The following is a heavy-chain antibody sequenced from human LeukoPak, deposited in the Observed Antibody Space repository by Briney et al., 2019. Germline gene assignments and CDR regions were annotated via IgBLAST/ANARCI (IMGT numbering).Heavy chain of an antibody. CDR3: ARHGARVYDSVGFDP. V-gene: IGHV4-39*01. Sequence: SETLSLTCTVSGGSISSSSYYWGWIRQPPGKGQGWIGSIYYNRSTYYHPSLNSRVTISVDTSKNQFSLKLSSVTAANTAVYYCARHGARVYDSVGFDPWGQGTLVTVSS. J-gene: IGHJ5*02. CDR2: IYYNRST. CDR1: GGSISSSSYY. D-gene: IGHD5/OR15-5a*01.